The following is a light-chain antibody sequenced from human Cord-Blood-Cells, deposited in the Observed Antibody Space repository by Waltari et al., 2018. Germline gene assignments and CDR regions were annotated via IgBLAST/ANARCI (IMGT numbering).Light chain of an antibody. Sequence: QSVLTQPPSVSGAPGQRVTISCTGSSSNIGAGYDVHWYQPLPGTAPKLLIYGNSNRPSGGPDRFSGSKSGTSASLAITGLQAEDEADYYCQSYDSSLSGSWVFGGGTKLTVL. CDR3: QSYDSSLSGSWV. CDR1: SSNIGAGYD. V-gene: IGLV1-40*01. CDR2: GNS. J-gene: IGLJ3*02.